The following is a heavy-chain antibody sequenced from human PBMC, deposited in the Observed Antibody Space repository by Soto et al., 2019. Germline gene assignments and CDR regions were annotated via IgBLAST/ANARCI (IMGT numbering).Heavy chain of an antibody. CDR3: ARDVRDRPGYCTNGVCYYYYYGMDV. CDR1: GGTFSSYA. CDR2: IIPIFGTA. D-gene: IGHD2-8*01. J-gene: IGHJ6*02. V-gene: IGHV1-69*06. Sequence: SVKVSCKASGGTFSSYAISWVRQAPRQGLEWMGGIIPIFGTANYAQKFQGRVTITADKSTSTAYMELSSLRSEDTAVYYCARDVRDRPGYCTNGVCYYYYYGMDVWGQGTTVTVSS.